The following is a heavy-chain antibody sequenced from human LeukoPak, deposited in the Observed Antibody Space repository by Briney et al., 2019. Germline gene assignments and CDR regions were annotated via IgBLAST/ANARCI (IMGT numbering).Heavy chain of an antibody. V-gene: IGHV4-34*01. CDR3: ARTDRIAAAGSGAFDI. CDR2: INHSGST. CDR1: GGSFSDYY. J-gene: IGHJ3*02. Sequence: SETLSLTCAVYGGSFSDYYWSCIRQPPGKGLEWIGEINHSGSTNYNPSLKSRVTISVDTSKNQFSLKLSSVTAADTAVYYCARTDRIAAAGSGAFDIWGQGTMVTVSS. D-gene: IGHD6-13*01.